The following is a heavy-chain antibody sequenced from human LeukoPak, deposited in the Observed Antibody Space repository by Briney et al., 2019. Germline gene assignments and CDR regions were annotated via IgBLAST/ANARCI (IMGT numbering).Heavy chain of an antibody. CDR2: ISSSSSYI. CDR1: GSTFSSYS. CDR3: ARSPAAGTMDY. V-gene: IGHV3-21*01. J-gene: IGHJ4*02. Sequence: GGSLRLSCAASGSTFSSYSMNWVRQAPGKGLEWVSSISSSSSYIYYADSVKGRFTISRDNAKNSLYLQMNSLRAEDTAVYYCARSPAAGTMDYWGQGTLVTVSS. D-gene: IGHD6-13*01.